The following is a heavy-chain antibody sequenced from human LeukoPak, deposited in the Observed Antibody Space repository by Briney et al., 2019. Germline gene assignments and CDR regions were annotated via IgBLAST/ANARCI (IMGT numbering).Heavy chain of an antibody. CDR2: LKSKTHDETT. CDR1: GFTVSNNY. CDR3: TIGAYYYGSDSYRGYYFDY. Sequence: GGALRLSCAASGFTVSNNYMSWVRQAPGKGLEWVGRLKSKTHDETTDYAAPVKGRFTISRDDSKNTVYLQMNSLKTEDTAVYYCTIGAYYYGSDSYRGYYFDYWGQGTLVTVSS. V-gene: IGHV3-15*01. J-gene: IGHJ4*02. D-gene: IGHD3-10*01.